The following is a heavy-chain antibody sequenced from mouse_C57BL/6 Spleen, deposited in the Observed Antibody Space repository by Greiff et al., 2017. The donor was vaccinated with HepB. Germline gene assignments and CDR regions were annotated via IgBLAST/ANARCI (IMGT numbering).Heavy chain of an antibody. CDR2: IDPSDSYT. Sequence: QVQLQQPGAELVRPGTSVKLSCKASGYTFTSYWMHWVKQRPGQGLEWIGVIDPSDSYTNYNQKFKGKATLTVDTSSSTAYMQLSSLTSEDSAVYYCARRDTTVGAMDYWGQGTSVTVSS. CDR1: GYTFTSYW. CDR3: ARRDTTVGAMDY. D-gene: IGHD1-1*01. J-gene: IGHJ4*01. V-gene: IGHV1-59*01.